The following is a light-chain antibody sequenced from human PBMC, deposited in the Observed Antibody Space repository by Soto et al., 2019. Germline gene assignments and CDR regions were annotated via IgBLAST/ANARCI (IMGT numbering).Light chain of an antibody. J-gene: IGKJ1*01. CDR3: QQYGSSPWT. CDR2: GAS. V-gene: IGKV3-20*01. Sequence: EIVLTQFPGTLSLSPGERATLSCRASQYVSSSYLAWYRQKPGQAPRLLFYGASNRATGIPDRFSGSGSGTDFTLTINTLEPEDFAVYYCQQYGSSPWTFGQGTKVEIK. CDR1: QYVSSSY.